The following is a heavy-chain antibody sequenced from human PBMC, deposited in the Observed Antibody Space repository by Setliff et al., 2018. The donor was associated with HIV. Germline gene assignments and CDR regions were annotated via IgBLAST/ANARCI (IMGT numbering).Heavy chain of an antibody. CDR2: IEPSSGGT. V-gene: IGHV1-2*06. CDR3: ARQDHSSVNAGSLYAFDV. J-gene: IGHJ3*01. Sequence: ASVKVSCKASGYTFTAYYIHWVRQAPGHELQLMGRIEPSSGGTNYIQKFQGRVTITRDASIYTVYMELTGLTSDDTAVYYCARQDHSSVNAGSLYAFDVWGQGTMVTVSS. CDR1: GYTFTAYY. D-gene: IGHD3-10*01.